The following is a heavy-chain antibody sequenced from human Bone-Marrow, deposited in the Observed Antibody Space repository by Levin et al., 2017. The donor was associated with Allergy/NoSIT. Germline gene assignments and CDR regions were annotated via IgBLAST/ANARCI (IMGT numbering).Heavy chain of an antibody. Sequence: PGGSLRLSCAASGFTFSSYGMHWVRQAPGKGLEWVAVISYDGSNKYYADSVKGRFTISRDNSKNTLYLQMNSLRAEDTAVYYCAKLDDSYYGEDYWGQGTLVTVSS. J-gene: IGHJ4*02. CDR1: GFTFSSYG. V-gene: IGHV3-30*18. CDR3: AKLDDSYYGEDY. CDR2: ISYDGSNK. D-gene: IGHD4-17*01.